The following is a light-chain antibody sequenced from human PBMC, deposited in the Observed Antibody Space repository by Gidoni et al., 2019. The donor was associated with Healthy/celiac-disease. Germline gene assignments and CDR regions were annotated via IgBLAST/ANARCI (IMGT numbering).Light chain of an antibody. CDR2: DAS. Sequence: DIQMTQSPSSLSASVGDRVTITCQASQDISNYLNWDQQKPGKAPKLLIYDASNLETGVPSRFSGSGSGTDFTSTSSSLQPEDIATYYCQQYDNLPITFGQGTRLEIK. J-gene: IGKJ5*01. CDR1: QDISNY. V-gene: IGKV1-33*01. CDR3: QQYDNLPIT.